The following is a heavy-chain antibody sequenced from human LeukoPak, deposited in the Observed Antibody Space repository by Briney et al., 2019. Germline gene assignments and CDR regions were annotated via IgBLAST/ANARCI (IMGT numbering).Heavy chain of an antibody. Sequence: SETLSLTCTVSGGSISGLYWTWIRQPPGKGLEWIGQIYYTGSADYNPSPKSRITISVDTSKNQISLMVRSVTAADTAVYHCARFGVNYDMDVWGQGTTVTVSS. CDR3: ARFGVNYDMDV. V-gene: IGHV4-59*11. CDR1: GGSISGLY. CDR2: IYYTGSA. J-gene: IGHJ6*02. D-gene: IGHD3-16*01.